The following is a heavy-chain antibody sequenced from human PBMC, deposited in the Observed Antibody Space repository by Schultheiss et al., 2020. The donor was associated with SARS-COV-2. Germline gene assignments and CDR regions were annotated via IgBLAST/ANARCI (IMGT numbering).Heavy chain of an antibody. CDR3: ARDDYGDYLFDY. Sequence: SETLSLTCTVSGGSISSYYWSWIRQPPGKGLEWIGSIYYSGSTNYNPSLKSRVTISVDTSKNQFSLKLSSVTAADTAVYYCARDDYGDYLFDYWGQGTLVTVSS. V-gene: IGHV4-59*12. D-gene: IGHD4-17*01. J-gene: IGHJ4*02. CDR1: GGSISSYY. CDR2: IYYSGST.